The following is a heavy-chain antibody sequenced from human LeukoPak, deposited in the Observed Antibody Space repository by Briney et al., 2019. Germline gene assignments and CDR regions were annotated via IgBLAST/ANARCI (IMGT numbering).Heavy chain of an antibody. V-gene: IGHV4-59*01. CDR1: GDSISSYY. CDR2: IYHSGST. D-gene: IGHD6-13*01. CDR3: ARALRQQLVTGWFDP. J-gene: IGHJ5*02. Sequence: SETLSLTCSVSGDSISSYYWSWIRQPPGKGLEWIGYIYHSGSTNYNPSLKSRVTLSVDTSKNQFSLRLTSVTAADTAVYYCARALRQQLVTGWFDPWGQGTLVTVSS.